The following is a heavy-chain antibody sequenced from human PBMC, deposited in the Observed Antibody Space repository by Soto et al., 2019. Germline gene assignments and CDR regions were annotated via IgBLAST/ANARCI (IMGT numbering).Heavy chain of an antibody. V-gene: IGHV4-34*01. CDR3: ARVLYSSREDVTNWYDS. CDR1: CGSSSGYC. D-gene: IGHD6-13*01. J-gene: IGHJ5*01. Sequence: SEPLSLTCAFSCGSSSGYCWNWIRQPAGRGLEWMGEIDHSGYTNYNPSLKSRVTISVDTSKNQCSLTLTSVTAADTAVYYCARVLYSSREDVTNWYDSWGQGSLVIGSS. CDR2: IDHSGYT.